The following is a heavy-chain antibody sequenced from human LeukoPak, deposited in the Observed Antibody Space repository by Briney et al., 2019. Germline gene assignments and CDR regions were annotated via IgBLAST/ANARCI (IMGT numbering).Heavy chain of an antibody. Sequence: SETLSLTCAVYGGSSGANYWSWIRQPPGKGLEWIGEINHSGSTTYNPSLKSRVTISVDTSKNQFSLNLNSVTAADTAVYYCARGYGDYYDSSGYDAFDIWGQGTMVTGSS. CDR3: ARGYGDYYDSSGYDAFDI. CDR2: INHSGST. V-gene: IGHV4-34*01. CDR1: GGSSGANY. D-gene: IGHD3-22*01. J-gene: IGHJ3*02.